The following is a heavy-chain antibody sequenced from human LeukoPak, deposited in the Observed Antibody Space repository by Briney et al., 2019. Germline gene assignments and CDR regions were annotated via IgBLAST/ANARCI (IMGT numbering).Heavy chain of an antibody. Sequence: GGSLRLSCAASGFTFRSYGMQWVRQTPGKGLEWVAVISYDGTTKYYADSVKGRFTISRDNSKSMLYLQMNSLRAEDTAVYYCARDSDSSAVAGTVDYWGQGTLVTVSS. CDR3: ARDSDSSAVAGTVDY. J-gene: IGHJ4*02. D-gene: IGHD6-19*01. CDR1: GFTFRSYG. V-gene: IGHV3-30*03. CDR2: ISYDGTTK.